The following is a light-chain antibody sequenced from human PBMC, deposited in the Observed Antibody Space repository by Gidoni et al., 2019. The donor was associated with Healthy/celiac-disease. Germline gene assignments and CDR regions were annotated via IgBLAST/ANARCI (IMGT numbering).Light chain of an antibody. J-gene: IGKJ2*01. CDR2: DAS. Sequence: IQMTQSPSSLSASVGDRVTITCQASQNISNYLNWYQQKPGKAPKLLIYDASNMETGVPARCSGSGSGTDFTFTISSLQPEDIATYYCQQYGNLPYTFGQGTKLEIK. CDR3: QQYGNLPYT. V-gene: IGKV1-33*01. CDR1: QNISNY.